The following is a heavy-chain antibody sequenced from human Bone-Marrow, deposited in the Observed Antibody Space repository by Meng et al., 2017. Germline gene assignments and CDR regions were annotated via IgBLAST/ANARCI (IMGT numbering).Heavy chain of an antibody. D-gene: IGHD3-22*01. V-gene: IGHV4-31*03. CDR3: ARGRMIVVVTGHKDFDY. CDR2: IYYSGST. J-gene: IGHJ4*02. CDR1: GGSISSGGYY. Sequence: LRLSCTVSGGSISSGGYYWSWIRQHPGKGLEWIGYIYYSGSTYYNPSPKSRVTISVDTSKNQFSLKLSSVTAADTAVYYCARGRMIVVVTGHKDFDYWGQGTLVTVSS.